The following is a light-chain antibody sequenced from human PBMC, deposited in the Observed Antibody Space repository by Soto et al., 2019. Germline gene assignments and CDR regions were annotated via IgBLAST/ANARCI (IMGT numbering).Light chain of an antibody. CDR3: QHRSSWPLT. CDR1: QTIDTN. Sequence: EIVMTQSPGTLSVSPGERATLSCRASQTIDTNLAWYQQKPGQAPRLLIYDASNRATGIPARFSGSGSGTDFTLTISSLEPEDFAVYYCQHRSSWPLTFGGGTKVDIK. J-gene: IGKJ4*01. V-gene: IGKV3-11*01. CDR2: DAS.